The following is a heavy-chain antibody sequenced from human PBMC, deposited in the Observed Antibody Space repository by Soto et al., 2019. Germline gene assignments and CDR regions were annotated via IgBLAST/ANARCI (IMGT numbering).Heavy chain of an antibody. CDR3: AKADYYDSSGHDY. CDR1: GFTFSSYG. Sequence: LRLSCAASGFTFSSYGMHWVRQAPGKGLEWVAVISYDGSNKYYADSVKGRFTISRDNSKNTLYLQMNSLRAEDTAVYYCAKADYYDSSGHDYWGQGTLVTVSS. CDR2: ISYDGSNK. J-gene: IGHJ4*02. D-gene: IGHD3-22*01. V-gene: IGHV3-30*18.